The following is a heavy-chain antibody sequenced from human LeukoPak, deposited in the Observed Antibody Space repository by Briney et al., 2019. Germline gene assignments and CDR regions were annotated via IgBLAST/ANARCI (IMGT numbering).Heavy chain of an antibody. CDR1: GFTFSSYG. Sequence: GRSLRLSCAASGFTFSSYGMHWVRQSPGRGLEWVSFLSFDGSNEFYADSLKGRFTISRDNSKDTLYLQMDSLRAEDTALYYCAREEHDYVWGSYRYYYYYGIDVWGQGTTVTVSS. D-gene: IGHD3-16*02. V-gene: IGHV3-30*03. CDR3: AREEHDYVWGSYRYYYYYGIDV. CDR2: LSFDGSNE. J-gene: IGHJ6*02.